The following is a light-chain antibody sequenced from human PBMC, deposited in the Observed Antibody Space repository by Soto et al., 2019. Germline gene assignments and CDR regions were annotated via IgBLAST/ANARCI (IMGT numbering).Light chain of an antibody. Sequence: SYELTQPPSVSVSPGQTASITCSGDKLGTKYVAWYQQKAGQSPVVVIYQDARRPSGIPERFSGSNSGNTATLTISGTQAMDEADYYCQAWDINTYVFGTGTKLTVL. CDR3: QAWDINTYV. V-gene: IGLV3-1*01. CDR2: QDA. CDR1: KLGTKY. J-gene: IGLJ1*01.